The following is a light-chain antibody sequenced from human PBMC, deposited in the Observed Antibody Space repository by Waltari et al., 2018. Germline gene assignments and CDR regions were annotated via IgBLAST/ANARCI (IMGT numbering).Light chain of an antibody. J-gene: IGLJ2*01. CDR2: QDS. CDR3: QAWDSSTAYV. Sequence: SYELTQPPSVSVSPGQTASITCPGDKSGDKYACWYQQKPGQSPVLVIYQDSKRPSGIPERFSGSNSGNTATLTISGTQAMDEADYYCQAWDSSTAYVFGGGTKLTVL. CDR1: KSGDKY. V-gene: IGLV3-1*01.